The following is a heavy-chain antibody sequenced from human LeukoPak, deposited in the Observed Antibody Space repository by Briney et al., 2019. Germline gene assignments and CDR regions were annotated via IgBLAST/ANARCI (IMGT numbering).Heavy chain of an antibody. Sequence: GGSLTLSCTATGFNFASYARYWVRQAPGRGLEWVASISYDGRDKYYVNSVKGRFFISKDSSMTTLFLDMNSLRPEDTALYYCVRDLYSRSPYFDVWGQGTLVTVSS. V-gene: IGHV3-30*03. D-gene: IGHD2-21*01. CDR2: ISYDGRDK. CDR1: GFNFASYA. J-gene: IGHJ5*02. CDR3: VRDLYSRSPYFDV.